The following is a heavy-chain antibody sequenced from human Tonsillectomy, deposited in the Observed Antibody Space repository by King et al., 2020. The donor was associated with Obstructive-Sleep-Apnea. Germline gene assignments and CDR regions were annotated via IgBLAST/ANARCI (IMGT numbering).Heavy chain of an antibody. CDR2: SYYSGST. J-gene: IGHJ6*02. V-gene: IGHV4-39*07. CDR1: GGSISSTRYY. CDR3: ASERDIYGMDV. Sequence: LQLQESGPGLVKPSETLSLTCTVSGGSISSTRYYCGWIRQPPGTGLEWIGNSYYSGSTYYNPSLKSRVTISVDMSKNQFSLKLSSVTAADTAVYYCASERDIYGMDVWGQGTTVTVSS.